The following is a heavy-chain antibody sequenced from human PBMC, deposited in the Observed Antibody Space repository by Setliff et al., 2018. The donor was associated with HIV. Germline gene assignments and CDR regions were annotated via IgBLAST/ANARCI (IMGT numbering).Heavy chain of an antibody. CDR3: ARKLRPGHGVDV. Sequence: GGSLRLSCAASGFTFGSQWMHWVRQAPGKGLVWVSRISPDGSVINYAGSVKGRFTISRDNAKGSASLQMNSLRAEDTAIYFCARKLRPGHGVDVWGQGTTVTVSS. CDR1: GFTFGSQW. D-gene: IGHD3-10*01. V-gene: IGHV3-74*01. CDR2: ISPDGSVI. J-gene: IGHJ6*02.